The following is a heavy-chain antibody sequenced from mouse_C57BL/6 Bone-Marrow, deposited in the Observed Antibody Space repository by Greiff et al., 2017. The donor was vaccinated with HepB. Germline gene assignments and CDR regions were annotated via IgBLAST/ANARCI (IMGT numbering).Heavy chain of an antibody. Sequence: QVQLQQSGAELVRPGTSVKVSCKASGYAFTKYLIEWVKQRPGQGLEWIGVINPGSGGTNYNEKFKGKATLTADKSSSTAYMQLSSLTSEDSAVYFCARFGYSPFAYWGQGTLVTVSA. CDR2: INPGSGGT. V-gene: IGHV1-54*01. D-gene: IGHD2-3*01. CDR1: GYAFTKYL. J-gene: IGHJ3*01. CDR3: ARFGYSPFAY.